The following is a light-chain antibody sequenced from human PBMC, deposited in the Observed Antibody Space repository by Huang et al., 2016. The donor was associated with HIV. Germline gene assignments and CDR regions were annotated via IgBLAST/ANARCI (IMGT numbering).Light chain of an antibody. V-gene: IGKV2D-29*01. J-gene: IGKJ1*01. CDR3: MQSKQLPPT. CDR1: QSLLFSDGKTH. CDR2: EVS. Sequence: EIVLTQAPLSLSVTPGQPASISCKSTQSLLFSDGKTHFFWFLHKAGQPPQPLIYEVSKRFSGVPDRFRGCGAGTDFTLKISRVEDEDVGLYYCMQSKQLPPTFGPGTRVDIK.